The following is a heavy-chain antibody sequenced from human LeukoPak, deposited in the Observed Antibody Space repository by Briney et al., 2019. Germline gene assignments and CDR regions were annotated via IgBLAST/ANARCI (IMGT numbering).Heavy chain of an antibody. CDR1: GGSISSTIW. V-gene: IGHV4-4*02. J-gene: IGHJ4*02. CDR2: IYHSGST. CDR3: ARALGATGGGDY. D-gene: IGHD1-26*01. Sequence: SETLSLTCADSGGSISSTIWWNWVRQPPGKGLEWIGEIYHSGSTNYNPSLESRVTMSVDKSKNQFSLKLSSVTAADTAVYYCARALGATGGGDYWGQGTLVTVSS.